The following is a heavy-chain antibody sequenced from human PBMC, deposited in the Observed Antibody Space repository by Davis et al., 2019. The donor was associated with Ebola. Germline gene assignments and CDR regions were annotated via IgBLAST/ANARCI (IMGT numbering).Heavy chain of an antibody. CDR3: AYLGATTPFDY. CDR1: GFIVSDKY. Sequence: PGGSLRLSCAASGFIVSDKYMSWVRQAPGKGLEWVSVIYRDERTYYADSVKGRFTVSRDNSKNTLYLQMNSLRAEDTAVYYCAYLGATTPFDYWGQGTLVTVSS. V-gene: IGHV3-53*05. D-gene: IGHD1-26*01. J-gene: IGHJ4*02. CDR2: IYRDERT.